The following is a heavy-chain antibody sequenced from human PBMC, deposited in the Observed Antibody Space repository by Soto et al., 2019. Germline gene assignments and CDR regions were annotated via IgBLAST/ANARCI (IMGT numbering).Heavy chain of an antibody. CDR1: GDTFTSYA. CDR3: SREYSGSYTSLYYYYMDV. J-gene: IGHJ6*03. D-gene: IGHD3-10*01. V-gene: IGHV1-3*01. Sequence: GASVKVCCKACGDTFTSYARHWVRQATGKRLEWMGWINAGNGNTKYSQKFQGRVTITRDTSASTAYMELSSLRSEDTAVYYFSREYSGSYTSLYYYYMDVWGKGTTVTVSS. CDR2: INAGNGNT.